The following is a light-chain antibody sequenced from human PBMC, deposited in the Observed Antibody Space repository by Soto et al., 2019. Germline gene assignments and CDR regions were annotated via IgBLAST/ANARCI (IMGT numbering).Light chain of an antibody. Sequence: QSVLTQPPSASGTPGQRVTNSCSGSSSNIGSHTVNWYQQLPGTAPKVVIYNDNQRPSGVPDRFSGSKSGTSASLAISGPQSEDEADYYCAAWDDSLSGWMFGGGTKLTVL. CDR3: AAWDDSLSGWM. CDR2: NDN. V-gene: IGLV1-44*01. CDR1: SSNIGSHT. J-gene: IGLJ3*02.